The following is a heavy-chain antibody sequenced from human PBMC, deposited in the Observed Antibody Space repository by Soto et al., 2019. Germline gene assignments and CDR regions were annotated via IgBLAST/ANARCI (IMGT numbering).Heavy chain of an antibody. V-gene: IGHV3-33*01. J-gene: IGHJ6*02. CDR3: ARNKVRGVSPHDMDV. Sequence: QVQLVESGGGVVQPGRSLRLSCAASQFTFSNFAMHWVRQAPGRGLEWVAVIWYDGSNKYHADSVKGRFTISRDNSKNTLYLEMNSLRVEDTAVYYCARNKVRGVSPHDMDVWGQGTTVTVSS. CDR2: IWYDGSNK. D-gene: IGHD3-10*01. CDR1: QFTFSNFA.